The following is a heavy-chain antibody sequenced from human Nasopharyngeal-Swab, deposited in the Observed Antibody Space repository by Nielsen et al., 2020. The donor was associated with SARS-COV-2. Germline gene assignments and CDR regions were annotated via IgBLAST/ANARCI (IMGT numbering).Heavy chain of an antibody. CDR1: GGSISSGGYS. CDR2: IYHSGST. D-gene: IGHD3-10*01. Sequence: SETLSLTCAVSGGSISSGGYSWSWIRQPPGKGLEWIGYIYHSGSTYYNPSLKSRVTISVDRSKNQFSLKLSSVTAADTAVYYCARDRYYGSGSYPYGMDVWGQGTTVTVSS. J-gene: IGHJ6*02. V-gene: IGHV4-30-2*01. CDR3: ARDRYYGSGSYPYGMDV.